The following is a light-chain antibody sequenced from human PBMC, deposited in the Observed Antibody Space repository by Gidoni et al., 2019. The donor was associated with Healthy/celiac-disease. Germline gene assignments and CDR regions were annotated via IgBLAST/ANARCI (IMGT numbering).Light chain of an antibody. J-gene: IGKJ2*04. Sequence: IVMTQSPATLSVSPGERATLSCRASQSVSSNVAWYQQKPGQAPRLLIYGASTRATGIPARFSGSGSGTEFTLTISSLQSEDFAVYYCQQYNNWPSCSFGQGTKLEIK. CDR1: QSVSSN. V-gene: IGKV3-15*01. CDR2: GAS. CDR3: QQYNNWPSCS.